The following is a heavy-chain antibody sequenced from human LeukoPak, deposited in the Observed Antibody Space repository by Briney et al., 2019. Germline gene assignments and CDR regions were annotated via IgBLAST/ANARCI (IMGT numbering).Heavy chain of an antibody. J-gene: IGHJ2*01. CDR1: GGSFSGYY. Sequence: PSETLSLTCPVYGGSFSGYYWSWIRQPPGKGLEWIGEINHSGSTNYNPSLKSRVTISVDKSKNQFSLKLSSVTAADTAVYYCARSIMCSSTSCYSVYFDLWGRGTLVTVSS. CDR3: ARSIMCSSTSCYSVYFDL. V-gene: IGHV4-34*01. CDR2: INHSGST. D-gene: IGHD2-2*01.